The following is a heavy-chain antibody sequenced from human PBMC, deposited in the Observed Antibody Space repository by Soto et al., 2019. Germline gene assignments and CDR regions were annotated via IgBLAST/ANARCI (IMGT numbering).Heavy chain of an antibody. Sequence: SETLSLTCTVSGGSISTYYWSWIRQPPGKGLEWIGYIYSGSTNYNPSLKSRVTISVDTSKNQFSLKLSSVTAADTAVYYCAGIQSKGLSGVDPWGQGTLVTVSS. CDR2: IYSGST. V-gene: IGHV4-59*08. CDR3: AGIQSKGLSGVDP. J-gene: IGHJ5*02. CDR1: GGSISTYY. D-gene: IGHD5-18*01.